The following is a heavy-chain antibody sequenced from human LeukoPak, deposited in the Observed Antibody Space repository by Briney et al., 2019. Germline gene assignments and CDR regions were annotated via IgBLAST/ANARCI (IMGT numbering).Heavy chain of an antibody. CDR3: ARDGIYSSSWYSPSDY. V-gene: IGHV3-20*04. D-gene: IGHD6-13*01. J-gene: IGHJ4*02. Sequence: GGSLRLSCAASGCTFDDYGMSWVRQPPGKGLEWVSGINWNGGSTGYADSVKGRFTISRDNAKNSLYLQMNSLRAEDTALYYCARDGIYSSSWYSPSDYWGQGTLVTVSS. CDR1: GCTFDDYG. CDR2: INWNGGST.